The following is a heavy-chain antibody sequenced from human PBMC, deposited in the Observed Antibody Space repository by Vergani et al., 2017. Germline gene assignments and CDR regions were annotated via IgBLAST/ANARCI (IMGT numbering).Heavy chain of an antibody. CDR1: GGSISSYY. CDR2: IYYSGST. J-gene: IGHJ4*02. D-gene: IGHD6-19*01. CDR3: ARVYVAGTLGVVDY. Sequence: QVQLQESGPGLVKPSETLSLTCTVSGGSISSYYWSWIRQPPGKGLEWIGYIYYSGSTNYNPSLKSLVTISVGTSKNQFSLKLSSVTAADTAVYYCARVYVAGTLGVVDYWGQGTLVTVSS. V-gene: IGHV4-59*01.